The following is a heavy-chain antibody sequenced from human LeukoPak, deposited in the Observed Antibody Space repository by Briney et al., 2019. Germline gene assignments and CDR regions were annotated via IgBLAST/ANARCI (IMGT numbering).Heavy chain of an antibody. CDR2: INHSGST. V-gene: IGHV4-34*01. J-gene: IGHJ6*03. D-gene: IGHD3-3*01. Sequence: SETLSLTCAVYGGSFSGYYWSWIRQPPGKGLEWIGGINHSGSTNYNPSLKSRVTISVDTSQNQFSPKLSSVTAADTAVYYCARELRFLEWLLSGYYMDVWGKGTTVTVSS. CDR3: ARELRFLEWLLSGYYMDV. CDR1: GGSFSGYY.